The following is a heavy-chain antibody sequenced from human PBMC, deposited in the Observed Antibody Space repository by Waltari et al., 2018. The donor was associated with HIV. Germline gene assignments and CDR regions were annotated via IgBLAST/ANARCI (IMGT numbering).Heavy chain of an antibody. CDR1: GFIFSSYA. CDR3: AKDRSYDSSGYFDY. J-gene: IGHJ4*02. V-gene: IGHV3-23*01. D-gene: IGHD3-22*01. CDR2: INGGTTGT. Sequence: EVQLLESGGDLQQPGGSLRLSCAASGFIFSSYAMSWVAQDPGRGLEWVSSINGGTTGTFYAYSVKGRFTISRDSSKNTLYLQMNSLRAEDTAVYYCAKDRSYDSSGYFDYWGEGTLVTVSS.